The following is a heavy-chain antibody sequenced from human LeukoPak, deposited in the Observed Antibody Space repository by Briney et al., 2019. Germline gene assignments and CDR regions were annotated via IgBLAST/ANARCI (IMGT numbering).Heavy chain of an antibody. J-gene: IGHJ4*02. CDR2: IYYSGST. V-gene: IGHV4-61*08. Sequence: SSQTLSLTCTVSGGSISSGDYYWSWIRQPPGKGLEWIGYIYYSGSTNYNPSLKSRVTISVDTSKNQFSLKLSSVTAADTAVYYCARHITMVRGSRHFDYWGQGTLVTVSS. CDR1: GGSISSGDYY. D-gene: IGHD3-10*01. CDR3: ARHITMVRGSRHFDY.